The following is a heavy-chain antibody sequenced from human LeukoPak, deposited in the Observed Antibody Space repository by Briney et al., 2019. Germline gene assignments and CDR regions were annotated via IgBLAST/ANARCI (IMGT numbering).Heavy chain of an antibody. D-gene: IGHD3-10*01. CDR2: IYPSDSDT. J-gene: IGHJ4*02. Sequence: GESLKISCKGSGYSFPNYWIGWVRQMSGKGLEWMGIIYPSDSDTRYSPSFQGRVTISVDKSIRTAYLQWSSLKASDTAMYYCARHSDFESYGSGSYPLPDYWGQGTLVTVSS. CDR3: ARHSDFESYGSGSYPLPDY. V-gene: IGHV5-51*01. CDR1: GYSFPNYW.